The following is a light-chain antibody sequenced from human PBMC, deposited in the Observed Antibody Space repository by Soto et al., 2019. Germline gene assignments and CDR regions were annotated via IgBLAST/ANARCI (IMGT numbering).Light chain of an antibody. CDR1: QSVSSN. CDR2: VAS. J-gene: IGKJ1*01. Sequence: EIVMTQSPATLSVSPGERATLSCRARQSVSSNLAWYQHTPCQAPRLLIFVASTMTTGIPARFSGSGSGTEFTLTISSLQSEDFAVYYCQQYDNWLGTFGQGTKVEVK. CDR3: QQYDNWLGT. V-gene: IGKV3D-15*01.